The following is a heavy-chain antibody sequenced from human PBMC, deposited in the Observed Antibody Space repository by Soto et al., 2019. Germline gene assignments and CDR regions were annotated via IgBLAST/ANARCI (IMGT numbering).Heavy chain of an antibody. CDR3: ATTSRGYTAFFEF. CDR1: GITFSSYA. Sequence: EVQLLESGGGLVQPGGSLRLSCAASGITFSSYAMSWVRQAPGKGLEWVSVSGSGGSTYYADSVKGRFTISRDNSKNTLYLQMISLRSDVASIYYCATTSRGYTAFFEFWGLGTGVIVSS. D-gene: IGHD5-12*01. V-gene: IGHV3-23*01. J-gene: IGHJ4*02. CDR2: SGSGGST.